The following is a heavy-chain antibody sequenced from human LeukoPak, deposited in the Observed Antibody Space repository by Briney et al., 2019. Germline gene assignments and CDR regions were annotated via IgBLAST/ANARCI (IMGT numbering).Heavy chain of an antibody. J-gene: IGHJ5*02. CDR3: ARGDYYDGGGRKWFDV. Sequence: SETLSLTCTVSGDSMSYYYWNFIRQPAGKGLEWIGRIHTSGTTYYSASLKSRASMSVDSSRNQFSLRLTSVTAADTAIYFCARGDYYDGGGRKWFDVWGQGTLVTVSS. D-gene: IGHD3-16*01. CDR1: GDSMSYYY. CDR2: IHTSGTT. V-gene: IGHV4-4*07.